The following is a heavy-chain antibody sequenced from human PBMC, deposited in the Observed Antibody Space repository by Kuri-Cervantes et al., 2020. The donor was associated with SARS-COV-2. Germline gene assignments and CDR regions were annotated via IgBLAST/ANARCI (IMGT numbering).Heavy chain of an antibody. V-gene: IGHV4-34*01. CDR1: GESFSGYY. CDR2: VNHRGST. Sequence: SETLSLTCAFYGESFSGYYWNWIRQSPGKGLEWIGEVNHRGSTNYNPSLKSRVTILEDTSKRQFSLKLSSVTAADTAVYYCARARRTGEDFTFWSGFYKRNHYYYYYMDVWGKGTTVTVSS. CDR3: ARARRTGEDFTFWSGFYKRNHYYYYYMDV. J-gene: IGHJ6*03. D-gene: IGHD3-3*01.